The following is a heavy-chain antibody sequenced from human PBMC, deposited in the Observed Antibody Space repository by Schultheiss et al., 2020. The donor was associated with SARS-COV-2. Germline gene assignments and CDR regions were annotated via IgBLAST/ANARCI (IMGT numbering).Heavy chain of an antibody. CDR3: ARELKVVSSWYGASYYYGMDV. V-gene: IGHV1-46*01. Sequence: ASVKVSCKASGYTFTSYYMHWVRQAPGQGLEWMGIINPSGGSTSYAQKFQGRVTMTRDTSTSTVYMELSSLRSEDTAVYYCARELKVVSSWYGASYYYGMDVWGQGTTVTVSS. CDR2: INPSGGST. J-gene: IGHJ6*02. D-gene: IGHD6-13*01. CDR1: GYTFTSYY.